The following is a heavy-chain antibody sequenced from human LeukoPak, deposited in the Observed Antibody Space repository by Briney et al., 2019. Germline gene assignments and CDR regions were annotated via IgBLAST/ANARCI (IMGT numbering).Heavy chain of an antibody. J-gene: IGHJ4*02. CDR2: ISGSGGGT. D-gene: IGHD6-19*01. Sequence: PGGSLRLSRAVSGITLSNYGMSWVRQAPGKGLEWVAGISGSGGGTNYADSVRGRFTISRDNSRNTVYLQMNSLRAEDTAVYYCAKTTTGYSSGRFPGWPVDYWGQGTLVTVSS. V-gene: IGHV3-23*01. CDR3: AKTTTGYSSGRFPGWPVDY. CDR1: GITLSNYG.